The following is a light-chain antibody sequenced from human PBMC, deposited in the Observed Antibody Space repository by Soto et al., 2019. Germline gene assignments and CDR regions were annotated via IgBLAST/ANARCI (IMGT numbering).Light chain of an antibody. CDR2: KDS. V-gene: IGLV3-25*03. J-gene: IGLJ3*02. Sequence: SYELTQPPSVSVSPGQTARITCSGDALPKQYAYWYHQKPGQAPVLVIYKDSERPSGIPERFSLSSSGTTVMLTISGVQAEDEADYYWQSADSSGTWVFGGGTKLTVL. CDR3: QSADSSGTWV. CDR1: ALPKQY.